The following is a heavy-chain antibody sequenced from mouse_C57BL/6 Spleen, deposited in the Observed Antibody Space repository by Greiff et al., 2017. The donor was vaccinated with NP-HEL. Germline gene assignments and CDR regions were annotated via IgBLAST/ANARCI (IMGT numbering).Heavy chain of an antibody. J-gene: IGHJ2*01. CDR3: ARKGEKFITYY. CDR1: GYTFTSYW. D-gene: IGHD1-1*01. Sequence: QVQLKQSGAELVKPGASVKLSCKASGYTFTSYWMQWVKQRPGQGLEWIGEIDPSDSYTNYNQKFKGKATLTVDTSSRTAYMQLSSLTSEDSAVYYCARKGEKFITYYWGPGTTLTVAS. V-gene: IGHV1-50*01. CDR2: IDPSDSYT.